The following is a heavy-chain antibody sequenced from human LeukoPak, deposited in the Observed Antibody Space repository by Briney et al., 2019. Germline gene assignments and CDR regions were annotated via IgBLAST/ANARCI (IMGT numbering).Heavy chain of an antibody. Sequence: SETLSLTCSVSGDSISNSPYYWGWVRQSPGKGLAWIGTISNTGRAYYNQSLESRVTMSVDTSTNQFSLKLTSVTAADTAVYYCARERQALDYWGQGTLVTVSS. CDR2: ISNTGRA. J-gene: IGHJ4*02. V-gene: IGHV4-39*07. CDR3: ARERQALDY. CDR1: GDSISNSPYY.